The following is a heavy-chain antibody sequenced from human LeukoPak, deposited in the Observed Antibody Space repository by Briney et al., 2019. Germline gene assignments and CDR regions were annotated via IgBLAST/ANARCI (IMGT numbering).Heavy chain of an antibody. CDR3: ARDQRYCSSTSCQQNWFDP. Sequence: GASVKVSCKASGYTFTGYYMHWVRQAPGQGLEWMGWINPNSGGTNYAQKFQGRATMTRDTSISTAYMELSRLRSDDTAVYYCARDQRYCSSTSCQQNWFDPWGQGTLVTVSS. CDR2: INPNSGGT. CDR1: GYTFTGYY. D-gene: IGHD2-2*01. J-gene: IGHJ5*02. V-gene: IGHV1-2*02.